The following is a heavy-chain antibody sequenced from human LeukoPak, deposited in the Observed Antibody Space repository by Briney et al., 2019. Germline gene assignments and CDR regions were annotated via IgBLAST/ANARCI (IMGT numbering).Heavy chain of an antibody. D-gene: IGHD3-3*01. J-gene: IGHJ3*02. V-gene: IGHV3-48*01. Sequence: GGSLRLSCAASGFTFSSYSMNWVRQAPGKGLEWVSYISSSSSTIYYADSVKGRFTISRDNAKNSLYLQMNSLRAEDTAVYYCARDRQYDFWSGRPDAFDIWGQGTMVTVSS. CDR2: ISSSSSTI. CDR1: GFTFSSYS. CDR3: ARDRQYDFWSGRPDAFDI.